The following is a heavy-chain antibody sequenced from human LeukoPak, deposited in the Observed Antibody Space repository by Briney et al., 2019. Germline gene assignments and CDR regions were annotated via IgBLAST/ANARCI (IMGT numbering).Heavy chain of an antibody. CDR1: GGSISSYY. Sequence: SETLSLXCTVSGGSISSYYWSWIRQPPGKGLEWIGYIYYSGSTNYNPSLKSRVTISVDTSKNQFSLKLSSVTAADTAVYYCARDARQLVPYYYYMDVWGKGTTVTVSS. V-gene: IGHV4-59*01. J-gene: IGHJ6*03. CDR2: IYYSGST. D-gene: IGHD6-13*01. CDR3: ARDARQLVPYYYYMDV.